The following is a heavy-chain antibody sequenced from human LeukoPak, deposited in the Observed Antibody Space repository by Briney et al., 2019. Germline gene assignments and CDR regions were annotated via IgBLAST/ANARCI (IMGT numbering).Heavy chain of an antibody. D-gene: IGHD4-17*01. J-gene: IGHJ6*02. CDR1: GYTFTGYY. CDR2: INPNSDGT. CDR3: ARDRDLEPVGQPDYDDYWTPYYYYGMDV. Sequence: ASVKVSCKASGYTFTGYYMHWVRQAPGQGLEWMGWINPNSDGTNYAQKFQGRVTMTRDTSISTAYMELSRLRSDDTAVYYCARDRDLEPVGQPDYDDYWTPYYYYGMDVWGQGNPGHRLL. V-gene: IGHV1-2*02.